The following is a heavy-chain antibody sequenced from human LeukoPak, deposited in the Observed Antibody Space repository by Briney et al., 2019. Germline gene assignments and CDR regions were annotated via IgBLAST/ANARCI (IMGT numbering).Heavy chain of an antibody. CDR1: GGSFSGYY. D-gene: IGHD4-17*01. Sequence: SETLSLTCAVYGGSFSGYYWSWIRQPPGKGLKWIGSIYHSGTTYYNSSFKSRVTISVDTSKNQFSLKLSSVTAADTALYYCARHGWSTVTSHFDYWGQGALVTVSS. CDR2: IYHSGTT. CDR3: ARHGWSTVTSHFDY. V-gene: IGHV4-34*01. J-gene: IGHJ4*02.